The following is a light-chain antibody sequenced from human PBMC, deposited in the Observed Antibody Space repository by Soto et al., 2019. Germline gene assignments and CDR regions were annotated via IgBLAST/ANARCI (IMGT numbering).Light chain of an antibody. CDR2: AAS. V-gene: IGKV1-27*01. Sequence: DIQMTQSPSSLSASVGDRVTITCRASQDIRDYLVWYQQRPGKVPSLLIYAASTLQSGVPSRFSGSGFGTDLTLTISSQQSEDVATYYCQKYGSAPYTFGPGTKVDLK. J-gene: IGKJ3*01. CDR1: QDIRDY. CDR3: QKYGSAPYT.